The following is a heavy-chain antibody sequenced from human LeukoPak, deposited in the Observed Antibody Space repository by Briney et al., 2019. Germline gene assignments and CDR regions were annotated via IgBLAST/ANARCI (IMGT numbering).Heavy chain of an antibody. Sequence: GGSLRLSCAASGFTFSSYAMSWVRQAPGKGLEWVSAISGSGGSTYYADSVKGRFTISRDNSKNTLYLQMNSLRAEDTAVYYCARRLWFGETHCFDYWGQGTLVTVSS. J-gene: IGHJ4*02. CDR3: ARRLWFGETHCFDY. CDR1: GFTFSSYA. D-gene: IGHD3-10*01. V-gene: IGHV3-23*01. CDR2: ISGSGGST.